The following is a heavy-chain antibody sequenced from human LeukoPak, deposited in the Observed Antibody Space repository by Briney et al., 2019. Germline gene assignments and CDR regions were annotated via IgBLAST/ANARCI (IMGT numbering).Heavy chain of an antibody. D-gene: IGHD3-22*01. CDR3: ARYYDSSGYHSVDY. CDR2: IYPGDSDT. V-gene: IGHV5-51*01. CDR1: GYRFTSYW. Sequence: GGALQISCKGSGYRFTSYWIGWVRQMPGKGLEGMGIIYPGDSDTRYSPSFQGQVTISADKSISTAYLQWSSLKASDTAMYYCARYYDSSGYHSVDYWGQGTLVTVSS. J-gene: IGHJ4*02.